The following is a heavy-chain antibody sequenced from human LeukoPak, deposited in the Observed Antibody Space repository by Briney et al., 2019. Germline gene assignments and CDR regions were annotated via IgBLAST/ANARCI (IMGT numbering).Heavy chain of an antibody. V-gene: IGHV3-74*01. Sequence: YPGGSLRLSCAASGFTFSSYWMHWVRHAPGKGLVWVSRINSDGSSTSYADSVKGRFTISRDNAKNTLYLQMNSLRAEDTAVYYCARETYYYGSAHDYWGQGTLVTVPS. J-gene: IGHJ4*02. CDR2: INSDGSST. CDR3: ARETYYYGSAHDY. D-gene: IGHD3-10*01. CDR1: GFTFSSYW.